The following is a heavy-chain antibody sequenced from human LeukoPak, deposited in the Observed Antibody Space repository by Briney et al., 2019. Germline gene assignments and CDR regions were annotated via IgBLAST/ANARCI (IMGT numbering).Heavy chain of an antibody. D-gene: IGHD1-26*01. CDR2: ITGSGGNT. J-gene: IGHJ4*02. CDR3: AKGLRKLIVGSTEYYFDY. CDR1: GFAFSNYG. Sequence: GGSLRLSCAASGFAFSNYGMNWVRQAPGRGLGWVSGITGSGGNTYYADSVKGRFTIPRDNSKNTLYLQMNSLRAEDTAVYYCAKGLRKLIVGSTEYYFDYWGQGTLVTVSS. V-gene: IGHV3-23*01.